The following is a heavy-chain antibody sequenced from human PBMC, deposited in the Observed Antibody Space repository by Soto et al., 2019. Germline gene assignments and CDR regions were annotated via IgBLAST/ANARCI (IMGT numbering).Heavy chain of an antibody. CDR2: IIPIFGTA. CDR1: GGTFSSYA. J-gene: IGHJ5*02. V-gene: IGHV1-69*13. CDR3: ARDPEQQLQKIANWFDP. Sequence: GASVKVSCKASGGTFSSYAISWVRQAPGQGLEWMGGIIPIFGTANYAQKFQGRVTITADEATSTAYMGLSSLRSEDTAVYYCARDPEQQLQKIANWFDPWGQGTLVTVSS. D-gene: IGHD6-13*01.